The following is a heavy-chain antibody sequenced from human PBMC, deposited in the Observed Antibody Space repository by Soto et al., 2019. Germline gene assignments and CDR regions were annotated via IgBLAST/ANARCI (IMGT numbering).Heavy chain of an antibody. Sequence: GGSLRLSCAASGFTFSSYWMHWVRQAPGKGLVWVSRINSDGSSTSYADSVKGRFTISRDNAKNTLYLQMNSLRAEDTAVYYCARRPYYYDSSGYSSEVGMDVWGQGTKVTVYS. CDR3: ARRPYYYDSSGYSSEVGMDV. V-gene: IGHV3-74*01. D-gene: IGHD3-22*01. CDR2: INSDGSST. J-gene: IGHJ6*02. CDR1: GFTFSSYW.